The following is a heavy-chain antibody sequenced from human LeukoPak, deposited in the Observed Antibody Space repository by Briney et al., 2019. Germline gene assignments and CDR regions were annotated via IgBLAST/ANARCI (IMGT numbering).Heavy chain of an antibody. CDR1: GGSISSYY. V-gene: IGHV4-59*06. CDR2: IYYSGST. CDR3: ARGYEVTFDY. D-gene: IGHD3-3*01. Sequence: SETLSLTCTVSGGSISSYYWSWIRQPPGKGLEWIGYIYYSGSTYYNPSLKSRVTISVDTSKNQFSLKLSSVTAADTAVYYCARGYEVTFDYWGQGTLVTVSS. J-gene: IGHJ4*02.